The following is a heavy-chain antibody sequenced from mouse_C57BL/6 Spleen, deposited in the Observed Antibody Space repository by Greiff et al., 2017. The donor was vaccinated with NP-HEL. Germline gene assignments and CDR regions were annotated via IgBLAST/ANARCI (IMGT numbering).Heavy chain of an antibody. CDR3: ALPTGVPFYYAMDY. D-gene: IGHD1-1*01. CDR2: IHPSDSDT. J-gene: IGHJ4*01. CDR1: GYTFTSYW. Sequence: QVQLQQPGAELVKPGASVKVSCKASGYTFTSYWMHWVKQRPGQGLEWIGRIHPSDSDTNYNQKFKGKATLTVDKSSSTAYMQLSSLTSEDSAVYYCALPTGVPFYYAMDYWGQGTSGTVSS. V-gene: IGHV1-74*01.